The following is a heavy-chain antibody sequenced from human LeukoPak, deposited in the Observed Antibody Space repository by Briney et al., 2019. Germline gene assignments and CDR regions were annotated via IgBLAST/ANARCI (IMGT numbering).Heavy chain of an antibody. CDR3: AKYSGSYFSAFDI. CDR1: GGSLSSSSYY. V-gene: IGHV4-39*07. D-gene: IGHD1-26*01. J-gene: IGHJ3*02. CDR2: IYYSGST. Sequence: SETLSLTCTVSGGSLSSSSYYWGWIRQPPGKGLEWIGSIYYSGSTYYNPSLKSRVTTSVDTSKNQFSLRLSSVTAADTAVYYCAKYSGSYFSAFDIWGQGTMVTVSS.